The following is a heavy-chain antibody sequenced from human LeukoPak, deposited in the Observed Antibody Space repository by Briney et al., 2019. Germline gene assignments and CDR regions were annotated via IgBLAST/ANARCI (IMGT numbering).Heavy chain of an antibody. CDR2: ISSSGSTI. CDR1: GFNFRAYW. V-gene: IGHV3-11*04. CDR3: ARGQNWFDP. Sequence: GGSLRLSCTTSGFNFRAYWMAWVRQAPGKGLEWVSYISSSGSTIYYADSVKGRFTISRDNAKNSLYLQMNSLRAEDTAVYYCARGQNWFDPWGQGTLVTVSS. J-gene: IGHJ5*02.